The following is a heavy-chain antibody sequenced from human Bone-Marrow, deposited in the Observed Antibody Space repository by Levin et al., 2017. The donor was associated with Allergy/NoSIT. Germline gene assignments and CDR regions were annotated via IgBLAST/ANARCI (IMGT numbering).Heavy chain of an antibody. CDR3: AVTNFFGSGSHAFDY. CDR2: ISFDGTNK. D-gene: IGHD3-10*01. CDR1: GFTFSTYA. J-gene: IGHJ4*02. Sequence: GESLKISCAASGFTFSTYAMHWVRQAPGKGLEWVALISFDGTNKHYADSVKGRFTISRDNSQNTLYLQMNSLRAEDTAVYYCAVTNFFGSGSHAFDYWGQGTLVTVSS. V-gene: IGHV3-30-3*01.